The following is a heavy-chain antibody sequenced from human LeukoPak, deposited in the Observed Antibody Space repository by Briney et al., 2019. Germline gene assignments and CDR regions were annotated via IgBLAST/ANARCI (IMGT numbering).Heavy chain of an antibody. J-gene: IGHJ2*01. CDR2: MNPSGGTT. CDR1: GSTFATYY. Sequence: GASAKVSCKASGSTFATYYMRWVRQAPGQGLEWMGMMNPSGGTTTYAQKFQDRVTMTSDTSTSTVYMELSSLRSEDTAVYYCARGGVRDSSGWSNWYLDLWGRGTLVTVSS. CDR3: ARGGVRDSSGWSNWYLDL. D-gene: IGHD3-22*01. V-gene: IGHV1-46*01.